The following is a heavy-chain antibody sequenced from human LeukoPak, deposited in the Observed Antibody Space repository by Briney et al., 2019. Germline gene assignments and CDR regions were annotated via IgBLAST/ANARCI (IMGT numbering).Heavy chain of an antibody. CDR2: ISSSSSYA. CDR1: GFTCSDAW. CDR3: AAGTAADF. D-gene: IGHD6-13*01. V-gene: IGHV3-11*03. Sequence: PGGSLRLSCAASGFTCSDAWMSWVRQAPGKGLEWISYISSSSSYADYADSVKGRFTISRDNAKSALYLQLNSLRLEDTAVYYCAAGTAADFWGQGTLVTVSS. J-gene: IGHJ4*02.